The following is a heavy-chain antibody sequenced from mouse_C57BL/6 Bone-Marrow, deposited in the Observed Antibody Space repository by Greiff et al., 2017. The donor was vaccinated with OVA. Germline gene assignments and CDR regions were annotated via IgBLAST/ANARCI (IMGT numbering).Heavy chain of an antibody. CDR1: GYSITSGYY. Sequence: EVKLEESGPGLVKPSQSLSLTCSVTGYSITSGYYWNWIRQFPGNKLEWMGYISYDGSNNYNPSLKNRISITRYTSKNQFFLKLNSVTTEDTATYYCARAYGSSSDYWGQGTTLTVSS. D-gene: IGHD1-1*01. CDR3: ARAYGSSSDY. V-gene: IGHV3-6*01. J-gene: IGHJ2*01. CDR2: ISYDGSN.